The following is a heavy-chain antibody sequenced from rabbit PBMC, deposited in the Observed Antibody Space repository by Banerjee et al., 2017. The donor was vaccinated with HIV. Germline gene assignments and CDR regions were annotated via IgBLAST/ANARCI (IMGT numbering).Heavy chain of an antibody. CDR1: GFSLSNYW. J-gene: IGHJ4*01. V-gene: IGHV1S45*01. D-gene: IGHD4-2*01. CDR2: IGAGSGAT. CDR3: TRGSAYAGAGYAL. Sequence: QEQLVESGGGLVQPGASLTLTCTASGFSLSNYWICWVRQAPGKGLEWIGCIGAGSGATYYATWAKGRFTISKTSSTTVALQMTSLTAADTATCFCTRGSAYAGAGYALWGPGTLVTVS.